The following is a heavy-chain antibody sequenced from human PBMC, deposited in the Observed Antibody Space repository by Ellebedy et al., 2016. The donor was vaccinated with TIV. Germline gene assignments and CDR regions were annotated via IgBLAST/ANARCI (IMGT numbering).Heavy chain of an antibody. J-gene: IGHJ4*02. V-gene: IGHV3-7*03. CDR3: VRGYSSGWYFLFYFDY. D-gene: IGHD6-19*01. CDR1: GVTFSTSW. Sequence: PGGSLRLSCAGSGVTFSTSWMTWVRQAPGKGLEWVANIKQDGSEEYYVYSVKGRFTISRDNAKNSLYLQMNSLRAEDTAVYYCVRGYSSGWYFLFYFDYWGQGTLVTVSS. CDR2: IKQDGSEE.